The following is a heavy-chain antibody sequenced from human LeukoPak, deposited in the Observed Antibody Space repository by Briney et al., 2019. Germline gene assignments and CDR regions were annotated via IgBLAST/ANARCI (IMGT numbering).Heavy chain of an antibody. D-gene: IGHD6-6*01. CDR3: ARGRRRAARPASPRHYYGMDV. CDR1: GGSFSGYY. CDR2: INHSGST. V-gene: IGHV4-34*01. Sequence: PSETLSLTCAVNGGSFSGYYWSWIRQPPGKGLEWIGEINHSGSTNYNPSFKSRVTISVDTSKNQFSLKLSSVTAADTAVYYCARGRRRAARPASPRHYYGMDVWGQGTTVTVSS. J-gene: IGHJ6*02.